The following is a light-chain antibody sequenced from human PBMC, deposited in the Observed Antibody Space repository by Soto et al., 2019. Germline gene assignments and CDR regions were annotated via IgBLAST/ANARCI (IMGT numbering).Light chain of an antibody. J-gene: IGKJ1*01. V-gene: IGKV3-15*01. Sequence: EIVMTQSPATLSVSPGERATLSCRASQSVSSNSAWYQQKPGQAPRLLIYGASTRATGIPARFSGSGSGTEFTLTISSLQSEDFAVYYCRQYNNWPRTFGQGTKVDI. CDR1: QSVSSN. CDR2: GAS. CDR3: RQYNNWPRT.